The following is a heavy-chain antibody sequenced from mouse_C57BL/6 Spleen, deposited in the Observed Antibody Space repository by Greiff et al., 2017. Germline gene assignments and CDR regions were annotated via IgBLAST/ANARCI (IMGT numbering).Heavy chain of an antibody. J-gene: IGHJ4*01. Sequence: VQLQESGPGLVKPSQSLSLTCSVTGYSITGGYYWNWIRQFPGNKLEWRGYISYDGSNNYNPTLNNRSSTTRDTYKNQFFLKLNPVTTEDTATDYCAREPITTVVAPSMDYWGQGTTVTVSS. D-gene: IGHD1-1*01. CDR3: AREPITTVVAPSMDY. CDR1: GYSITGGYY. V-gene: IGHV3-6*01. CDR2: ISYDGSN.